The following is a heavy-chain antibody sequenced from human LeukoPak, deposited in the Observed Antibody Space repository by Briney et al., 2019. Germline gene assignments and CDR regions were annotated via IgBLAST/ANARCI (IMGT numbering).Heavy chain of an antibody. V-gene: IGHV3-30-3*01. J-gene: IGHJ4*02. D-gene: IGHD3-9*01. Sequence: PGGSLRLSCAASGFTFSSYAMHWVRQAPGKGLEWVAVIALDAYREYHADSVKGRFTISRDNSKNTLYLQMNSLRAEDTAVYYCAKVERYFASVSADYWGQGTLVTVSS. CDR3: AKVERYFASVSADY. CDR1: GFTFSSYA. CDR2: IALDAYRE.